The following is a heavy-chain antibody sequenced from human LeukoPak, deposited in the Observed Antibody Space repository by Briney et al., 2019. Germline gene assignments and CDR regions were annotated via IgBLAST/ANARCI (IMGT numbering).Heavy chain of an antibody. CDR2: ITHSGST. J-gene: IGHJ4*02. D-gene: IGHD2-2*01. Sequence: SETLSLTCAVYGGSFSGYYWSWIRQPPGKGLEWIGEITHSGSTNYNPSLKSRVTISVDTSKNQFSLKLSSVTAADTAVYYCARGGYCSSTSCYAAAGLDYWGQGTLVTVSS. CDR1: GGSFSGYY. V-gene: IGHV4-34*01. CDR3: ARGGYCSSTSCYAAAGLDY.